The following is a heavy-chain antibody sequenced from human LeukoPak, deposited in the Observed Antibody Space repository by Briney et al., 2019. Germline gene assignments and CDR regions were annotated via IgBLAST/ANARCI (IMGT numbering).Heavy chain of an antibody. CDR1: GGTFSSYA. CDR2: IIPIFGTA. D-gene: IGHD6-6*01. V-gene: IGHV1-69*01. J-gene: IGHJ4*02. CDR3: ATMGDYSSSSPILFDY. Sequence: GSSVKVSCKASGGTFSSYAISWVRQAPGQGLEWMGGIIPIFGTANYAQKFQGRVTITADESTSTAYMELSSLRSEDTAVYYCATMGDYSSSSPILFDYWGQGTLVTVSS.